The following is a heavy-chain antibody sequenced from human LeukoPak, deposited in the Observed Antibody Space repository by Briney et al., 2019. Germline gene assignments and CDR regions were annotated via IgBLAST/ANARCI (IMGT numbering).Heavy chain of an antibody. Sequence: GGSLRLSCAASEFTFSSYSMNWVRQAPGKGLEWVSSISSWSNYIYYTDSVKGRFTISRDNSKNTLYLQMNSLRAEDTAVYYCAKSGYNRFDYWGQGTLVTVSS. CDR1: EFTFSSYS. V-gene: IGHV3-21*04. J-gene: IGHJ4*02. CDR2: ISSWSNYI. D-gene: IGHD5-24*01. CDR3: AKSGYNRFDY.